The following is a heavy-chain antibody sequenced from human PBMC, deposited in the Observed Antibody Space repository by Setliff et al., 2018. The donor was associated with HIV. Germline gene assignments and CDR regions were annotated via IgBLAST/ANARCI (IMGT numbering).Heavy chain of an antibody. CDR2: TYYTGTT. CDR1: RGSISRYY. CDR3: ARDRPPSTVDMLGAFDR. Sequence: LSLTCTVSRGSISRYYWSWIRQPPGKGLEWIGYTYYTGTTKYNPSLKSRVTMSVDTSKNQLSLKLSSLTAADTAVYYCARDRPPSTVDMLGAFDRWGQGTMVTVSS. V-gene: IGHV4-59*01. D-gene: IGHD4-17*01. J-gene: IGHJ3*02.